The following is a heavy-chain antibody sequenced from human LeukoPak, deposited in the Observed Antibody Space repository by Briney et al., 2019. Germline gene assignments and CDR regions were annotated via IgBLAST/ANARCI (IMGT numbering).Heavy chain of an antibody. Sequence: SGGSLRLSCAASGFTFSSYAMHWVRQAPGKGLEWVAVISYDGSNKYYADSVKGRFTISRDNSKNTLYLQMNSLRAEDTAVYYCARVGYCSSTSCYTDYYYYGMDVWGQGTTVTVSS. D-gene: IGHD2-2*02. CDR3: ARVGYCSSTSCYTDYYYYGMDV. J-gene: IGHJ6*02. V-gene: IGHV3-30-3*01. CDR2: ISYDGSNK. CDR1: GFTFSSYA.